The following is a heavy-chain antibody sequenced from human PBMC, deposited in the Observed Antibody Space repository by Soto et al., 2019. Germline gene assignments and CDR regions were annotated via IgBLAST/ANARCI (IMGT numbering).Heavy chain of an antibody. J-gene: IGHJ4*02. CDR3: ARRTITWDPSTPLFLQGRRTSAGPFDY. D-gene: IGHD1-26*01. CDR1: GFTFSSYS. V-gene: IGHV3-21*01. CDR2: ISSSSSYI. Sequence: GGSLRLSCAASGFTFSSYSMNWVRQAPGKGLEWVSSISSSSSYIYYADSVKGRFTISRDNAKNSLFLQMNSLRAEDTAVYYCARRTITWDPSTPLFLQGRRTSAGPFDYWGQGTLVTVSS.